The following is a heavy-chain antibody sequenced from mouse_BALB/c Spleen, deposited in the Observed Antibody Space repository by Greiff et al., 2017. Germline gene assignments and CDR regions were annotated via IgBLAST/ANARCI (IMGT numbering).Heavy chain of an antibody. CDR1: GYTFTDYA. D-gene: IGHD2-10*02. CDR3: ARRREYGNLYAMDY. Sequence: QVQLKQSGPELVRPGVSVKISCKGSGYTFTDYAMHWVKQSHAKSLEWIGVISTYYGNTNYNQKFKGKATMTVDKSSSTAYMELARLTSEDSAIYYCARRREYGNLYAMDYWGQGTSVTVSS. CDR2: ISTYYGNT. J-gene: IGHJ4*01. V-gene: IGHV1-67*01.